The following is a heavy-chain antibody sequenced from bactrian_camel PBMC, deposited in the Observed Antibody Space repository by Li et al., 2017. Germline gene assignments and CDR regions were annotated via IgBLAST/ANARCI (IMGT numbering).Heavy chain of an antibody. CDR2: TNLGDADT. V-gene: IGHV3-2*01. D-gene: IGHD8*01. CDR3: AKAQSPKSLDYEYDY. J-gene: IGHJ4*01. Sequence: VQLVESGGGLVQPGHSLTLSCAASGFTFESNYAIYWVRQALGKGLEWVSRTNLGDADTTYAASVKGRFTISRDRAKNTLYLQLNSLKSEDTAMYYCAKAQSPKSLDYEYDYWGQGTQVTVS. CDR1: GFTFESNY.